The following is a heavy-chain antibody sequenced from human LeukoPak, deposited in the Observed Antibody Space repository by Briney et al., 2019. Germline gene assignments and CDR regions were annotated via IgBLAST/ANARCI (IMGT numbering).Heavy chain of an antibody. J-gene: IGHJ4*02. CDR3: AKGDGYSPFDY. CDR2: ISGSGGST. Sequence: GGSRRLSCAASGFTFSSYAMSWVRQAPGRGLEWVSAISGSGGSTYYADSVKGRFTISRDNSKNTLYLQMNSLRAEDTAVYYCAKGDGYSPFDYWGQGTLVTVSS. D-gene: IGHD5-24*01. CDR1: GFTFSSYA. V-gene: IGHV3-23*01.